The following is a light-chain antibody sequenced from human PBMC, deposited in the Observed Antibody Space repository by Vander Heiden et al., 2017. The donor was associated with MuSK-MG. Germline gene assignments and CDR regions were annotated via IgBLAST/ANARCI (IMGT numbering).Light chain of an antibody. Sequence: SYVLTQPPSVSVAPGQTARITCGGDNIGGKNVHWYQKRPGQAPVLVVYEDSYRPSGIPERFSGSNSGNTATLTVSRVEAGDEADFYCQVWDSRSDHWVFGGGTKLTVV. CDR2: EDS. CDR1: NIGGKN. V-gene: IGLV3-21*02. CDR3: QVWDSRSDHWV. J-gene: IGLJ3*02.